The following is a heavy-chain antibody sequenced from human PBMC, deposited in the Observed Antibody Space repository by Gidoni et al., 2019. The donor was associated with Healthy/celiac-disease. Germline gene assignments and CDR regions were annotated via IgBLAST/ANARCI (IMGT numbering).Heavy chain of an antibody. CDR1: GFTLADYA. D-gene: IGHD6-19*01. Sequence: EVQLVESGGGLVQPGWSLRLSCAASGFTLADYAMHWVRQAPGKGLEWVSGISWNSGSIGYADSVKGRFTISRDNAKNSLYLQMNSLRAEDTALYYCAKGSSGWYFPFDYWGQGTLVTVSS. V-gene: IGHV3-9*01. J-gene: IGHJ4*02. CDR3: AKGSSGWYFPFDY. CDR2: ISWNSGSI.